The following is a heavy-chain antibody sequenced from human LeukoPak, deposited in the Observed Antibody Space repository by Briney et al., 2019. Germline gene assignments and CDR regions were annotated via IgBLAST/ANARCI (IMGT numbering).Heavy chain of an antibody. J-gene: IGHJ4*02. CDR3: ASSHCSSTSCPFDY. CDR2: IYYSGST. D-gene: IGHD2-2*01. Sequence: SETLSLTCTVSGGSVGSGSYYWSWIRQPPGKGLEWIGYIYYSGSTNYNPSLKSRVTISVDTSKNQFSLKLSSVTAADTAVYYCASSHCSSTSCPFDYWGQGTLVTVSS. CDR1: GGSVGSGSYY. V-gene: IGHV4-61*01.